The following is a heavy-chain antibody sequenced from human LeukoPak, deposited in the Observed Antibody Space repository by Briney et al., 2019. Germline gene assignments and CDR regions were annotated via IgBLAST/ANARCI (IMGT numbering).Heavy chain of an antibody. Sequence: ASVKISCKVSGYTFTDYYMHWVRQAPGKGLEWMGLVDPEDGETIYAEKFQGRVTITADTSTDTAYMELSSLRSEVTAVYYCAPTIVGATPCFDYWGQGTLVTVSS. J-gene: IGHJ4*02. CDR3: APTIVGATPCFDY. CDR1: GYTFTDYY. CDR2: VDPEDGET. D-gene: IGHD1-26*01. V-gene: IGHV1-69-2*01.